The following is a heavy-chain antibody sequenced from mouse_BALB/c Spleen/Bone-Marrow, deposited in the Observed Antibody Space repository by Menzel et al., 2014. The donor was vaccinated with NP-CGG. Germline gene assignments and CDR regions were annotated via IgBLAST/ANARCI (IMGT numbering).Heavy chain of an antibody. Sequence: VQLKHSGPELVKPGASVKMSCKASGYIFTAYVMHWVKQKPGQGLEWIGFFNPYNDDSNYNEKFKGKATLTSDKSSSTAYMELSSLTSGDSAVYYCAREGWLLRFDYWGQGTTLTVSS. V-gene: IGHV1-14*01. CDR1: GYIFTAYV. D-gene: IGHD2-3*01. CDR3: AREGWLLRFDY. CDR2: FNPYNDDS. J-gene: IGHJ2*01.